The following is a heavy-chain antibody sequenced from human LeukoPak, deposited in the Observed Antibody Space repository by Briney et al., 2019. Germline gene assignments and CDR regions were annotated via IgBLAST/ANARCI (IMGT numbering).Heavy chain of an antibody. CDR3: AREDIVVVPAAHGYYMDV. CDR1: GGSISSSSYY. D-gene: IGHD2-2*01. CDR2: IYYSGST. V-gene: IGHV4-39*07. J-gene: IGHJ6*03. Sequence: PSETLSLTCTVSGGSISSSSYYWGWIRQPPGKGLEWIGSIYYSGSTYYNPSLKGRVTISVDTSKNQFSLKLSSVTAADTAVYYCAREDIVVVPAAHGYYMDVWGKGTTVTVSS.